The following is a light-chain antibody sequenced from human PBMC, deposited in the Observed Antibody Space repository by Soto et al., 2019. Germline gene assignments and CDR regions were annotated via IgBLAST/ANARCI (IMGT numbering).Light chain of an antibody. V-gene: IGKV1-39*01. Sequence: DIQMTQSPSSLSASLGDRVTITCRASQSIGSYANWYQQKPGKAPKLPIYAASSLQSGVPSRFTGSGSGTAFTLTISTLQPEDFATYSYHQTYSTSMYTSGQGTKLEIK. CDR3: HQTYSTSMYT. J-gene: IGKJ2*01. CDR2: AAS. CDR1: QSIGSY.